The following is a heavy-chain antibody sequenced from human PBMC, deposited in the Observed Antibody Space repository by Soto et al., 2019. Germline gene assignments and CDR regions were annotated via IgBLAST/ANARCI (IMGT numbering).Heavy chain of an antibody. CDR2: IHSGGTT. CDR3: ARDAFDL. J-gene: IGHJ3*01. Sequence: EVQLVESGGGLIQPGGSLRLSCAASGFTVSSIDMNWVRQAPGKGLEWVSVIHSGGTTNYADSVKGRFTISRDNTKNTLYLQMNSLTAEDTSVYYCARDAFDLWGQGTMVTVSS. V-gene: IGHV3-53*01. CDR1: GFTVSSID.